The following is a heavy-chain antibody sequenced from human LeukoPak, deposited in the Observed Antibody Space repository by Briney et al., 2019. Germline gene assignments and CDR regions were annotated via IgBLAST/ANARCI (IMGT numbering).Heavy chain of an antibody. V-gene: IGHV4-31*03. CDR1: GGSISSGGYY. D-gene: IGHD2-21*02. CDR3: ARSPYCGGDCYGSEYFQH. Sequence: SETLSLTCTVPGGSISSGGYYWSWIRQHPGKGLEWVGYMYYGGSAYYNPSLKSRVTISVDTSKNQFSLKLSSVTAADTAMYYCARSPYCGGDCYGSEYFQHWGQGTLVTVSS. J-gene: IGHJ1*01. CDR2: MYYGGSA.